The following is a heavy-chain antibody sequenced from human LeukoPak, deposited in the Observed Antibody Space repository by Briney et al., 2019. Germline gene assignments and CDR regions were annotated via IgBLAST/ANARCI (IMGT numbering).Heavy chain of an antibody. V-gene: IGHV3-23*01. Sequence: GGSLRLSCAASGFTFSSYGMSWVRQAPGKGLEWVSAISGSGGSTYYADSVKGRFTISRDNSKNTLYLQMNSLRAEDTAVYYCANPPTATSFHYWGQGTLVTVSS. CDR3: ANPPTATSFHY. D-gene: IGHD1-26*01. CDR2: ISGSGGST. J-gene: IGHJ4*02. CDR1: GFTFSSYG.